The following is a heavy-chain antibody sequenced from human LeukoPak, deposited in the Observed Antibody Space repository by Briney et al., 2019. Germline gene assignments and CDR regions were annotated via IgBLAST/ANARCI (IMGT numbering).Heavy chain of an antibody. Sequence: GGSLRLSCAASGFTFSIYWMHWVRQVAGKGLVWVSRINGDGRGTNYADSVKGRFTISRDNAKNTLYLQMINLRVEDTAVYYCSRGDPYGGNSGGFDFWGQGTLVTVSS. D-gene: IGHD4-23*01. CDR3: SRGDPYGGNSGGFDF. J-gene: IGHJ4*02. CDR2: INGDGRGT. CDR1: GFTFSIYW. V-gene: IGHV3-74*01.